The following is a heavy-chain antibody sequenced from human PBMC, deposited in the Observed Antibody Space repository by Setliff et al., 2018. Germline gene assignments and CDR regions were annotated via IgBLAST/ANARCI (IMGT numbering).Heavy chain of an antibody. V-gene: IGHV1-18*01. J-gene: IGHJ5*02. CDR1: GYNFISDG. Sequence: GASVKVSCKASGYNFISDGINWVRQAPGQGLEWMGWISVYNGNAKYAQKFQGRVTMTADTSTSTAYMELSSLRSEDTAVYYCAKGSGSPNWFDPWGQGTLVTVSS. D-gene: IGHD3-10*01. CDR3: AKGSGSPNWFDP. CDR2: ISVYNGNA.